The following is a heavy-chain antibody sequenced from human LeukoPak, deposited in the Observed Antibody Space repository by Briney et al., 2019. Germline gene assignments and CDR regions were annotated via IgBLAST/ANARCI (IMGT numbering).Heavy chain of an antibody. CDR1: GASISGSGYY. CDR3: AKSGCYGLIDY. V-gene: IGHV4-39*01. Sequence: WETLSLTCTVSGASISGSGYYWGWIRQPPGKGLEWIGSIYSSGSTYYNASLQSRVTISIETSKNQISLRLNSVTAADTAMYYCAKSGCYGLIDYWGQGTLVTVSS. D-gene: IGHD1-26*01. J-gene: IGHJ4*02. CDR2: IYSSGST.